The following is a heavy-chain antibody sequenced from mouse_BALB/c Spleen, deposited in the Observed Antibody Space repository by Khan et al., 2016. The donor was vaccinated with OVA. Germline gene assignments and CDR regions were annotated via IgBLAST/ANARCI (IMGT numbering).Heavy chain of an antibody. Sequence: VQLQQSGAELVKPGASVKLSCTTSGFNIKDTYIHWVKQRPEQGLVWIGRIDPANGYTKFDPRFRGKATITTDTSSNTGYLQLSSLTSEDTAVYYCARSNYYDGYYWGQGTLVTVSS. V-gene: IGHV14-3*02. CDR1: GFNIKDTY. D-gene: IGHD1-1*01. CDR3: ARSNYYDGYY. J-gene: IGHJ3*01. CDR2: IDPANGYT.